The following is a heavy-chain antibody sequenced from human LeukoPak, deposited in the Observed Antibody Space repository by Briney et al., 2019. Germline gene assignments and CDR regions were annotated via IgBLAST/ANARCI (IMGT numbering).Heavy chain of an antibody. CDR1: GFTFSSYW. D-gene: IGHD2-15*01. J-gene: IGHJ4*02. Sequence: GGSLRLSCAASGFTFSSYWMHWVRQAPGKGLVWVSRINSDGSSTSYADSVKGRFTISRDNAKNALSLQMNSLRAEDTAVYYCARSPGYCSGGSCIYFDYWGQGTLVTVSS. CDR2: INSDGSST. V-gene: IGHV3-74*01. CDR3: ARSPGYCSGGSCIYFDY.